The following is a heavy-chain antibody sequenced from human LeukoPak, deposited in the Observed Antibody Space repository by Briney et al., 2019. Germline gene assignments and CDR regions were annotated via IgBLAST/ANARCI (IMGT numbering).Heavy chain of an antibody. CDR3: AKENSGSPSFDY. J-gene: IGHJ4*02. V-gene: IGHV3-43D*03. CDR1: GFTFDDYA. D-gene: IGHD1-26*01. Sequence: GGSLRLSCAASGFTFDDYAMHWVRQAPGKGLEWVSLISWDGGSTYYADSVKGRFTISRDNSKNSLYLQMNSLRAEDTALYYCAKENSGSPSFDYWGQGTLVTVSS. CDR2: ISWDGGST.